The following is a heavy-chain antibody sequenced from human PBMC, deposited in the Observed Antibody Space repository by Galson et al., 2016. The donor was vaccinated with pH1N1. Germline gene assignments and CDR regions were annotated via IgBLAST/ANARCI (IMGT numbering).Heavy chain of an antibody. CDR3: ARMVYGDNLKNFDY. V-gene: IGHV2-70*01. Sequence: PALVKPTQTLTLTCTFSGFSLSTSGMCVSWIRQPPGKALEWLALIDWDDDKYYSTSLKTRLTISKGTSKNQVVLTMTNMDPVDTATYYCARMVYGDNLKNFDYWGQGTLVTVSS. D-gene: IGHD4-23*01. CDR1: GFSLSTSGMC. CDR2: IDWDDDK. J-gene: IGHJ4*02.